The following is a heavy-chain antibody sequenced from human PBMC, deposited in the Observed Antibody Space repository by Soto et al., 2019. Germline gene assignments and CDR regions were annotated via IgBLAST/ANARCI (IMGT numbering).Heavy chain of an antibody. D-gene: IGHD3-10*01. CDR3: AREVGTMVRGVTYGMDV. J-gene: IGHJ6*02. CDR2: IYSGGST. CDR1: GFTVSSNY. Sequence: PVGSLRLSCAASGFTVSSNYMSWVRQAPGKGLEWVSVIYSGGSTYYADSVKGRFTISRDNSKNTLYLQMNSLRAEDTAVYYCAREVGTMVRGVTYGMDVWGQGTTVTVSS. V-gene: IGHV3-53*01.